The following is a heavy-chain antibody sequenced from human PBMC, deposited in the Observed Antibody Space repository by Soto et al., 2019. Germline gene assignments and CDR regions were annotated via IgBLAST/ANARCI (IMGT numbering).Heavy chain of an antibody. D-gene: IGHD3-22*01. J-gene: IGHJ5*02. CDR1: GYTFTSYY. Sequence: ASVKVSCKASGYTFTSYYMHWVRQAPGQGLEWMGIINPSGGSTSYAQKFQGRVTMTRDTSTSTVYMELSSLRSEDTAVYYCARDIYDSSGPPPNWFDPWGQGTLVTVS. V-gene: IGHV1-46*03. CDR3: ARDIYDSSGPPPNWFDP. CDR2: INPSGGST.